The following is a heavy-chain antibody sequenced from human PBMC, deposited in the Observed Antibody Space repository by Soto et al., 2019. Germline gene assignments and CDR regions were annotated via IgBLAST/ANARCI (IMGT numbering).Heavy chain of an antibody. CDR1: GYTFTGYY. V-gene: IGHV1-2*04. CDR3: ARDDSSGYYVFDY. CDR2: INPNSGGT. J-gene: IGHJ4*02. D-gene: IGHD3-22*01. Sequence: VASVKVSCKASGYTFTGYYMHWVRQAPGQGLEWMGWINPNSGGTNYAQKFQGWVTMTRDTSISTAYMELSRLRSDDTAVYYCARDDSSGYYVFDYWGQGTLVTVSS.